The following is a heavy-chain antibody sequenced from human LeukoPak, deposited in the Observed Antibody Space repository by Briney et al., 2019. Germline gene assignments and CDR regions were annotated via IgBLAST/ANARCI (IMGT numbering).Heavy chain of an antibody. V-gene: IGHV4-39*07. CDR3: ARGGNYWPQWWFDP. Sequence: SETLSLTCTVSRDSISSTIHYWGWIRQPPGKGLEWIVSVYFNGNTYYNPSLKSRVTMSADTSKNQFSLELRSVTAADTAVYYCARGGNYWPQWWFDPWGRGTLVTVSS. CDR1: RDSISSTIHY. J-gene: IGHJ5*02. CDR2: VYFNGNT. D-gene: IGHD1-26*01.